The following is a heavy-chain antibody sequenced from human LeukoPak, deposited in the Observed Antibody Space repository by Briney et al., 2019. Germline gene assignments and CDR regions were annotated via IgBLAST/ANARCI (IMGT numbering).Heavy chain of an antibody. Sequence: GGSLRLSCAASGFTFSSYGMSWVRQAPGKGLEWVSAINGNGDGTYYAGSVKGRFTISRDNSKNTLYLQMNSLRAEDTAVYYCAKIGGSVVYWGQGTLATVSS. D-gene: IGHD1-26*01. CDR3: AKIGGSVVY. V-gene: IGHV3-23*01. CDR1: GFTFSSYG. CDR2: INGNGDGT. J-gene: IGHJ4*02.